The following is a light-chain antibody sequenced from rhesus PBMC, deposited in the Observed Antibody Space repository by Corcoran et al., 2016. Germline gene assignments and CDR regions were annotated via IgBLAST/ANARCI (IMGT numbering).Light chain of an antibody. CDR3: QQGNSIPWT. Sequence: EIVLTQSPTSMTVSQGERLTISCTSSSSVSTSYLHWYQQKPGFPPRLFVYRTSRLAPGVPARFSGSGSGTSYTLTISRMEADGAANYYCQQGNSIPWTFGQGTKVEIK. CDR1: SSVSTSY. V-gene: IGKV3-31*02. J-gene: IGKJ1*01. CDR2: RTS.